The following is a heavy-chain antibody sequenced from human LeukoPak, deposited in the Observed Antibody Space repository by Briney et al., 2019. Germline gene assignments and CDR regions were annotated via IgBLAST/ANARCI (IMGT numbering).Heavy chain of an antibody. CDR3: ASRGVEWLPDFDY. D-gene: IGHD3-3*01. CDR1: GFTFSSYS. Sequence: PGGSLRLSCAASGFTFSSYSMNWVRQAPGKGLEWVSSISSSSSYIYYADSVKGRFTISRDNAKNSLYLQMNSLRAEDTAVYYCASRGVEWLPDFDYWGQGTLVTVSS. CDR2: ISSSSSYI. J-gene: IGHJ4*02. V-gene: IGHV3-21*01.